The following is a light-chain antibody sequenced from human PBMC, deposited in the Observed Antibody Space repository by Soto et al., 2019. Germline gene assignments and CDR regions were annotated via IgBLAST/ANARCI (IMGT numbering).Light chain of an antibody. V-gene: IGLV2-14*01. CDR3: NSYTSSYTLV. CDR2: EVS. Sequence: QSVLTQPPSVSGAPGQRVTISCTGSSNDVGGYDYVSWYQQHPGKAPKLVIYEVSNRPSWVSNRFSGSKSGNTASLTISGLQPEDEADYYCNSYTSSYTLVFGGGTKLTVL. J-gene: IGLJ2*01. CDR1: SNDVGGYDY.